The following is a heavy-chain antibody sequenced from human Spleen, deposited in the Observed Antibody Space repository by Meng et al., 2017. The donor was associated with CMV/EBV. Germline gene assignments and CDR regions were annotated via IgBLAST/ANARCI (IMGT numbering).Heavy chain of an antibody. Sequence: ASVKVSCKASGYTFTSHYMHWVRQAPGQGLEWMGIMTPSGDSTTYAQKFQGRVTMIRDTSTSTVYVELSSLRSEDTAVYYCARVGGPAAIGEGWFDPWGQGTLVTVSS. CDR3: ARVGGPAAIGEGWFDP. CDR1: GYTFTSHY. CDR2: MTPSGDST. V-gene: IGHV1-46*01. D-gene: IGHD2-2*01. J-gene: IGHJ5*02.